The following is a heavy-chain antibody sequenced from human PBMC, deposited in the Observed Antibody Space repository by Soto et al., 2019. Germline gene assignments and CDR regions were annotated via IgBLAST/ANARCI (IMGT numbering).Heavy chain of an antibody. CDR2: IKGDGIST. D-gene: IGHD3-10*01. Sequence: EVQLVESGGGLVQSGGSLRLSCAASGFTFSSYWMHWVRQAPGKGLVWVSRIKGDGISTNYADSVKGRFTISRDNAKDTVFLQMSGLSADDTAVYYCSRGAMGNYYNDYWGQGTLVTVS. CDR3: SRGAMGNYYNDY. V-gene: IGHV3-74*01. J-gene: IGHJ4*02. CDR1: GFTFSSYW.